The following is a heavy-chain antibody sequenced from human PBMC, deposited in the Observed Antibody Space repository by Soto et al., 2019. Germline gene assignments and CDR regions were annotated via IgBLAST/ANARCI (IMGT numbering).Heavy chain of an antibody. J-gene: IGHJ4*02. CDR1: GYTFTSYG. CDR3: ARDLNCSGGSCYSLVFDY. D-gene: IGHD2-15*01. Sequence: QVQLVQSGAEVKKPGASVKVSCEASGYTFTSYGISWVRQAPGQGLEWMGWISAYNGNTNYEQKLQGRVTMTTDTSTSTAYMELRSLRSDDTAVYCCARDLNCSGGSCYSLVFDYWGQGTLVTVSS. V-gene: IGHV1-18*01. CDR2: ISAYNGNT.